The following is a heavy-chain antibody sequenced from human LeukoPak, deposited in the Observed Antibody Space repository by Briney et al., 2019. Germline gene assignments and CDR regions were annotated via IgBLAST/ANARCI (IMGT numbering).Heavy chain of an antibody. D-gene: IGHD2-15*01. Sequence: SETLSLTCTVSGGSISSSSYYWGWIRQPPGKGLEWIGSIYYSGSTYYNPSLKSRVTISVDTSKNQFSLKLSSVTAADTAVYYCARDGESYCSGGSCYSGYYYYGMDVWGQGTTVTVSS. CDR3: ARDGESYCSGGSCYSGYYYYGMDV. V-gene: IGHV4-39*07. CDR2: IYYSGST. CDR1: GGSISSSSYY. J-gene: IGHJ6*02.